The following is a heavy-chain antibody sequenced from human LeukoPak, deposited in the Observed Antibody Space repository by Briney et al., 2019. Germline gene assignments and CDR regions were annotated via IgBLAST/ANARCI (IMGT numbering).Heavy chain of an antibody. J-gene: IGHJ5*02. D-gene: IGHD3-16*01. Sequence: HAASVTVSCKTSGYSFTDYYMHWVRQAPGQGLEWMGWINPNSGGTSSAQKFQGRVTMTRDTSITTVYMEVNWLTSDDTAMYYCARADRLHGGPYLIGPWGQGTLVTVSS. CDR3: ARADRLHGGPYLIGP. CDR2: INPNSGGT. V-gene: IGHV1-2*02. CDR1: GYSFTDYY.